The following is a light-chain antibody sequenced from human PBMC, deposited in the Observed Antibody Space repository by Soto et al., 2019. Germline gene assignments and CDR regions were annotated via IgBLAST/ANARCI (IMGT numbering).Light chain of an antibody. CDR1: QGIYNY. V-gene: IGKV1-27*01. CDR3: HKYNSALLT. CDR2: AAS. Sequence: DIQMTQSPSSLSASVGDRVTITCRASQGIYNYLAWYQQKPGKAPKLLIYAASTLEAGVPSRFSGSGSGPDXXXXXXXXXPEDVATYYCHKYNSALLTFGQGTRLEIK. J-gene: IGKJ5*01.